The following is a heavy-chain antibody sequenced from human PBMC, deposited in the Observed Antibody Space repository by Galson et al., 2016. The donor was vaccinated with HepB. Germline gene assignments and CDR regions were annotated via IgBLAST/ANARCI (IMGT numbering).Heavy chain of an antibody. J-gene: IGHJ6*02. CDR3: VREPHGRVYGMDV. CDR2: IWFDGSYK. CDR1: GFTFSHYS. V-gene: IGHV3-33*08. D-gene: IGHD1-26*01. Sequence: SLRLSCAVSGFTFSHYSMTWVRQPPGKGLEWVAAIWFDGSYKFHADSVKGRFTISRDNSKNTLYLQMDTLRVEDTAIYYCVREPHGRVYGMDVWGQGTMVTVSS.